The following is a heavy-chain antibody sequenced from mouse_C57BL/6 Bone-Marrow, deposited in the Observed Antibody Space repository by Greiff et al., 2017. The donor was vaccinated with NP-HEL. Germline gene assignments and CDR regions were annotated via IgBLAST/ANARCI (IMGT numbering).Heavy chain of an antibody. CDR3: ARNWKNWAPYAMDY. Sequence: QVQLQQSGPGLVQPSQCLSITCTVSGFSLTSYGVHWVRQSPGKGLEWLGVIWSGGSTDYNAAFISRLSISKDNSKSQVFFKMNSLQADDTSIYYCARNWKNWAPYAMDYWGQGTSVTVSS. D-gene: IGHD4-1*01. J-gene: IGHJ4*01. V-gene: IGHV2-2*01. CDR2: IWSGGST. CDR1: GFSLTSYG.